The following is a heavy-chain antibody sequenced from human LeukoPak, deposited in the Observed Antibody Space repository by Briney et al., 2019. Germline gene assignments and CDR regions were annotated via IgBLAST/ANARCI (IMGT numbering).Heavy chain of an antibody. Sequence: GGSLRLSCAASGFTFSSYSMNWVRQAPGKGLECVSYISSGSSTIYADSVKGRFTISRDNAKNSLYLQMNSLRAEDTAVYYCARAPGNYYGSGSYWYFDLWGRGTLVTVSS. V-gene: IGHV3-48*04. D-gene: IGHD3-10*01. J-gene: IGHJ2*01. CDR2: ISSGSSTI. CDR1: GFTFSSYS. CDR3: ARAPGNYYGSGSYWYFDL.